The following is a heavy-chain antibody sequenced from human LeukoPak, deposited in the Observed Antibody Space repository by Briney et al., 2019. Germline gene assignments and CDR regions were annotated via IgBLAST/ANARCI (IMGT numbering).Heavy chain of an antibody. CDR3: AKKVPRRILTGDLLWGYFDL. Sequence: SETLSLTCTVSGDSINSGNNYWSWIRQPAGKGPEWIGHIYSSGTTNYNPSLKGRVTMSIDTSRNQMSLRLKSVTAADAGIYYCAKKVPRRILTGDLLWGYFDLWGRGTVVTVSS. CDR2: IYSSGTT. J-gene: IGHJ2*01. D-gene: IGHD3-9*01. CDR1: GDSINSGNNY. V-gene: IGHV4-61*09.